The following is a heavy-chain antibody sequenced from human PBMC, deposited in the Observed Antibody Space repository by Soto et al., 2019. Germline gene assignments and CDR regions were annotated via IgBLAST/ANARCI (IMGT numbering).Heavy chain of an antibody. Sequence: QVQLVQSGAEVKKPGSSVKVSCKASAGTFSSYTITWVRQAPGQGLEWMGRIIPVLGVANYAQKFQGRVTIIADKSTSTSHMELSSLRSEDTAVYYCASAPIRGGDTFDFWGQGTMVTVSS. D-gene: IGHD3-16*01. V-gene: IGHV1-69*02. CDR2: IIPVLGVA. CDR1: AGTFSSYT. J-gene: IGHJ3*01. CDR3: ASAPIRGGDTFDF.